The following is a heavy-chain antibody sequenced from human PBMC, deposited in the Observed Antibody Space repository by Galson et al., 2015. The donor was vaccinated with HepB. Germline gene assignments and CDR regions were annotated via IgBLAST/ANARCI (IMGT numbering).Heavy chain of an antibody. J-gene: IGHJ4*02. CDR3: ARDGARPVPYYFDY. Sequence: SVKVSCKASGYTFTSYGISWVRQAPGQGLEWMGWISAYNGNTNYAQKLQGRVTMTTDTSTSTAYIELRSLRSDDTAVYYCARDGARPVPYYFDYWGQGTLVTVSS. CDR1: GYTFTSYG. V-gene: IGHV1-18*04. CDR2: ISAYNGNT. D-gene: IGHD3-16*01.